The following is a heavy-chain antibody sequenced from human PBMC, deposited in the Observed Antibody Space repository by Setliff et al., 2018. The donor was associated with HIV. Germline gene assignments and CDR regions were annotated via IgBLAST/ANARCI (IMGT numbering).Heavy chain of an antibody. V-gene: IGHV1-2*06. J-gene: IGHJ3*01. D-gene: IGHD2-8*01. CDR2: INPNSGGT. Sequence: ASVKVSCKASGYTFTDYYMHWVRLAPGQGLEWMGRINPNSGGTNHAQKFQGRVTMTRDTSSSTAYMELSRLRSDDTAVYYCATKVYCTNGVCLDAFDLWGQGTMVTVSS. CDR3: ATKVYCTNGVCLDAFDL. CDR1: GYTFTDYY.